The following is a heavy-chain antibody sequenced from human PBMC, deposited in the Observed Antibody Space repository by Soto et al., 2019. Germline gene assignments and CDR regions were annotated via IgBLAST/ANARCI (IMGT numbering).Heavy chain of an antibody. Sequence: SETLSLTCTVSGGSISSSSYYWGWIRQPPGKGLEWTGSIYYSGSTYYNPSLKSRVTISVDTSKNQFSLKLSSVTAADTAVYYCARHPHASYYDILTGYSGAFDIWGQGTMVTVSS. CDR1: GGSISSSSYY. CDR2: IYYSGST. J-gene: IGHJ3*02. CDR3: ARHPHASYYDILTGYSGAFDI. D-gene: IGHD3-9*01. V-gene: IGHV4-39*01.